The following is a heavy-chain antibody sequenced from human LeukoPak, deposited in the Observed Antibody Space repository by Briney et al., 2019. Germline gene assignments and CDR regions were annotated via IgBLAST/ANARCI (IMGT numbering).Heavy chain of an antibody. CDR1: GGSISSSNYY. CDR3: ARFIIATSGMIDY. D-gene: IGHD6-13*01. CDR2: IYYSGST. V-gene: IGHV4-39*01. Sequence: SETLSLTCTVSGGSISSSNYYWGWIRQPPGKGLEWIGSIYYSGSTYYNPSLKSRVTISADTSKNRFSLKLSSVTAADTAVFYCARFIIATSGMIDYWGQGTLVTVSS. J-gene: IGHJ4*02.